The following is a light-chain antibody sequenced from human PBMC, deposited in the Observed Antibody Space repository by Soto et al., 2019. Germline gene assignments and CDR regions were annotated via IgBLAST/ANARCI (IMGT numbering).Light chain of an antibody. CDR2: GAS. V-gene: IGKV3-15*01. CDR3: QQYKNWPST. CDR1: QSVSSD. J-gene: IGKJ1*01. Sequence: EVVMTQSPATLSVSPGERVTLFCRASQSVSSDFAWYQQKPGQAPRLLIYGASTRVTGVPARFSGSGSGTEVTLTVSSLQSEDFAVYYCQQYKNWPSTFGQGTKVEIK.